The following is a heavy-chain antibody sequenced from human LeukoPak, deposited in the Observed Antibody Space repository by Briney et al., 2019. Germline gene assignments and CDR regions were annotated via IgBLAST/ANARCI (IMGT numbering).Heavy chain of an antibody. CDR3: ARDTCNGGRCFNWFDP. D-gene: IGHD2-15*01. J-gene: IGHJ5*02. Sequence: ASVKVSCKASGYTLTDYYMHWVRQAPGQGLEWMGWINPHGGGTNYAQNFQGRVTMTRDTSISTAYMELSSLRSDDTAVYYCARDTCNGGRCFNWFDPWGQGTLVTVSS. CDR2: INPHGGGT. V-gene: IGHV1-2*02. CDR1: GYTLTDYY.